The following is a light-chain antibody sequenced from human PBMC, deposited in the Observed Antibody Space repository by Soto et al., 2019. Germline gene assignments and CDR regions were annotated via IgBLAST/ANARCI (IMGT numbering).Light chain of an antibody. Sequence: EIVLTQSPGTLSLSPVERATLSCRASPSISSRYLAWYQQKPGQAPRLLISGASNRATGIPARFSGSGSGTDFTLTISSLEPEDFAVYYCQQYNNWPRTFGQGTKVEIK. J-gene: IGKJ1*01. CDR1: PSISSRY. V-gene: IGKV3-20*01. CDR2: GAS. CDR3: QQYNNWPRT.